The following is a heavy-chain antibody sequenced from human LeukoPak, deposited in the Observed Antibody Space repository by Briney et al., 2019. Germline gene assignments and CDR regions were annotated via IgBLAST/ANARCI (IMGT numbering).Heavy chain of an antibody. V-gene: IGHV3-74*01. Sequence: GGSLRLSCAASGFAFSNYWLHWVRQAPGKGLEWVARINTHGSSTNYADSVKGRFTISRDNAKNTLYLQMTSPSAEDTAVYYALAGYYYYMDVWGKGTTVTVSS. CDR2: INTHGSST. J-gene: IGHJ6*03. CDR1: GFAFSNYW. D-gene: IGHD6-13*01. CDR3: LAGYYYYMDV.